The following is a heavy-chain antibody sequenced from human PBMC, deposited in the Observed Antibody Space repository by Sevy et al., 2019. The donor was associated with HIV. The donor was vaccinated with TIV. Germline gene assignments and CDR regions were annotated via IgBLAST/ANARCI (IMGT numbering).Heavy chain of an antibody. CDR1: GGSINSDH. Sequence: SETLSLTCTVSGGSINSDHWNWIRQPPGKGLEWIGYVYYTGGTNYNPSLKNRVTISVDRTKNQFSLKLTSVTAADTAVYYCARLHDFDFWGQGTMVTVSS. J-gene: IGHJ3*01. V-gene: IGHV4-59*08. CDR3: ARLHDFDF. CDR2: VYYTGGT.